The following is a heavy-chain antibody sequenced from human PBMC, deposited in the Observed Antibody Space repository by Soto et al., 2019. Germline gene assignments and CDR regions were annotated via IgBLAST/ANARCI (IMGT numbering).Heavy chain of an antibody. CDR1: GFTFSAYS. D-gene: IGHD5-12*01. J-gene: IGHJ4*02. Sequence: GGSLRLSCAASGFTFSAYSMSWVRQAPGRGLEWVSSITSGSDYIYYADSLKGRFTISRDNAKNSLYLQMHSLRAEDTAFYYCARVDGYTYPNDYWGQGTLVTVSS. V-gene: IGHV3-21*01. CDR2: ITSGSDYI. CDR3: ARVDGYTYPNDY.